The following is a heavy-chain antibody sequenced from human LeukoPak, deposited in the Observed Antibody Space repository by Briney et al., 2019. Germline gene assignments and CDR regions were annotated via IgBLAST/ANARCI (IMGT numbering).Heavy chain of an antibody. CDR2: IIPIFGTA. D-gene: IGHD6-13*01. CDR1: GGTFSSYA. CDR3: ARDPARIAAAGTSVPAMGYNWFDP. J-gene: IGHJ5*02. Sequence: SVKVSCKASGGTFSSYAISWVRQAPGQGLEWMGGIIPIFGTANYAQKFQGRVTITTDESTSTAYMELSSLRSGDTAVYYCARDPARIAAAGTSVPAMGYNWFDPWGQGTLVTVSS. V-gene: IGHV1-69*05.